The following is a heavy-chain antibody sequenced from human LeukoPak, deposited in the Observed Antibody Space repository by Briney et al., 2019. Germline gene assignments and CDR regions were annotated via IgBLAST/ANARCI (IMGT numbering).Heavy chain of an antibody. V-gene: IGHV1-18*01. CDR1: GYTFTSYG. J-gene: IGHJ4*02. D-gene: IGHD2-2*01. Sequence: ASVKVSCKASGYTFTSYGISWVRQAPGQGLEWMGWISAYNGNTNYAQKFQGRVTMTRDTSISTAYMELSRLRSDDTAVYYCARDGGYCSSTSCYHDWGQGTLVTVSS. CDR2: ISAYNGNT. CDR3: ARDGGYCSSTSCYHD.